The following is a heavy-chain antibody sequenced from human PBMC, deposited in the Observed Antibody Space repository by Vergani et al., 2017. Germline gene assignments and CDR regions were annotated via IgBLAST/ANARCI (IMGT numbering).Heavy chain of an antibody. J-gene: IGHJ5*02. CDR2: ISGSGGST. V-gene: IGHV3-23*01. CDR3: AKDGAAVADHLIGWFDP. CDR1: GFTFSSYA. D-gene: IGHD6-19*01. Sequence: EVQLLESGGGLVQPGGSLRLSCAASGFTFSSYAMSWVRQAPGKGLEWVSAISGSGGSTYYADSVKGRFTISRDNSKNTLYLQMNSLRAEDTAVYYCAKDGAAVADHLIGWFDPWGQGTLVTVSS.